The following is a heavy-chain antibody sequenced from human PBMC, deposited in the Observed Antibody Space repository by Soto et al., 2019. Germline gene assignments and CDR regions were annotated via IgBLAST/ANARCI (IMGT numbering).Heavy chain of an antibody. CDR1: GVSLTSYY. Sequence: PSETLSLTCSVSGVSLTSYYWSWIRQTPGKTLEWIGCIFYNGTTNYNPSLKSRVTISLEMSKNQFSLKLKSVSAEDTALYYCARGKGTHRYWGQGTLVT. CDR2: IFYNGTT. CDR3: ARGKGTHRY. D-gene: IGHD3-10*01. V-gene: IGHV4-59*01. J-gene: IGHJ4*02.